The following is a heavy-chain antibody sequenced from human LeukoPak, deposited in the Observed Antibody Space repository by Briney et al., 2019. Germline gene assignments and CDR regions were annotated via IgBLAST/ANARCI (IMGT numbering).Heavy chain of an antibody. CDR2: IYYSGST. Sequence: PSETLSLTCTVSGGSISSYYWSWIRQPPGKGLEWIGYIYYSGSTNYNPSLKSRVTISVKTSKNQFSLKLSSVTAADTAVYYCARGRGYSYGYYYYYMDVWGKGTTVTVSS. D-gene: IGHD5-18*01. J-gene: IGHJ6*03. CDR1: GGSISSYY. CDR3: ARGRGYSYGYYYYYMDV. V-gene: IGHV4-59*01.